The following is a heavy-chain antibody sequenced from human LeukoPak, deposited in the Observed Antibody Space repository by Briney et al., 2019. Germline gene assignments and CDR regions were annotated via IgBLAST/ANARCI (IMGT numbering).Heavy chain of an antibody. D-gene: IGHD3-16*01. V-gene: IGHV3-13*01. CDR3: ARSLGVGYDY. CDR2: IGTAGDT. J-gene: IGHJ4*02. CDR1: GFTFSSYD. Sequence: SGGSLRLSCAASGFTFSSYDMHWVRQATGKGLEWVSAIGTAGDTYYPGSVKGRFTISRENAKNSLYLQMNSLRAGDMAVYYCARSLGVGYDYWGQGTLVTVSS.